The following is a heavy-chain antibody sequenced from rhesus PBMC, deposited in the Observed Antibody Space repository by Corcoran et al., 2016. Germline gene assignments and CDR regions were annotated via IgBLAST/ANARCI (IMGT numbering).Heavy chain of an antibody. D-gene: IGHD3-16*01. J-gene: IGHJ5-2*02. CDR2: ISGSGGST. Sequence: QLQLQESGPGLVKPSETLSLTCAVSGGSISSNYWSWIRQPPGKGQEWIGRISGSGGSTDDNPSLKSRVTISTDTSKNQFSLKLSSVTAADTAVYYCARLVVVFNSLDVWGRGVLVTVSS. CDR3: ARLVVVFNSLDV. V-gene: IGHV4-173*01. CDR1: GGSISSNY.